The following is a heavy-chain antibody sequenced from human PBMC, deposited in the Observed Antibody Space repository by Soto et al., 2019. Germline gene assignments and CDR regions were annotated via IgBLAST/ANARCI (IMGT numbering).Heavy chain of an antibody. D-gene: IGHD6-6*01. V-gene: IGHV3-33*01. CDR1: GFTFSSYG. CDR2: IWFDGSNK. Sequence: PGGSLRLSCSASGFTFSSYGMHWVRQAPGKGLEWVAVIWFDGSNKYYADSVKGRFTISRDNAKNSLYLQMNSLRAEDTAVYYCARYSSSSDLFDYWGQGTLVTVSS. J-gene: IGHJ4*02. CDR3: ARYSSSSDLFDY.